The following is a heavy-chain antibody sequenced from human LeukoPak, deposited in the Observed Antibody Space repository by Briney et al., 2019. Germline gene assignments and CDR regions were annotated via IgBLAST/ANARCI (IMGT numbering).Heavy chain of an antibody. CDR2: ISYDGNNK. CDR3: AKSLGHGWEFYYFDY. V-gene: IGHV3-30*04. D-gene: IGHD1-26*01. J-gene: IGHJ4*02. Sequence: PGGSLRLSCAASGFTFSYHAMHWVRQAPGKGLEWVAVISYDGNNKYYADSVKGRFTISRDNSKNTLYLQMNSLRAEDTAVYYCAKSLGHGWEFYYFDYWGQGTLVTVSS. CDR1: GFTFSYHA.